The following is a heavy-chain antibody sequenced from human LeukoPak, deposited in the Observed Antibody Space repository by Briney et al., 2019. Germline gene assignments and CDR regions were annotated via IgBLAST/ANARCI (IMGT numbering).Heavy chain of an antibody. D-gene: IGHD4-23*01. CDR3: ARDLRGGKYDY. CDR2: IYYSGST. V-gene: IGHV4-59*01. Sequence: PSETLSLTCTVSGGSISSYYWSWIRQPPGKGLEWIGYIYYSGSTNYNPSLKSRVTISVDTSKNQFSLKLSSVTAADTAVYYCARDLRGGKYDYRGQGTLVTVSS. J-gene: IGHJ4*02. CDR1: GGSISSYY.